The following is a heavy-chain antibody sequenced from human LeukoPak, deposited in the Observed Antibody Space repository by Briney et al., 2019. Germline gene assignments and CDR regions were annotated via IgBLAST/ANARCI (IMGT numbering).Heavy chain of an antibody. D-gene: IGHD5-18*01. V-gene: IGHV4-38-2*02. J-gene: IGHJ3*02. CDR2: IYHSGST. Sequence: SETLSLTCTASGYSISSGYYWGWIRQPPGKGLEWIGSIYHSGSTYYNPSLKSRVTISVDTSKNQFSLKLSSVTAADTAVYYCARAGGHSYGYGAGDAFDTWGQGTMVTVSS. CDR3: ARAGGHSYGYGAGDAFDT. CDR1: GYSISSGYY.